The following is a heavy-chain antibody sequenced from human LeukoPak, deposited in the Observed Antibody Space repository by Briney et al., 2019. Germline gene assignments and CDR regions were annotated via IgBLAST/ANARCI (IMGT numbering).Heavy chain of an antibody. CDR1: GFTFSSYG. Sequence: GRSLRLSCAASGFTFSSYGMHWVRQAPGKGLEWVAAIWYDGSNKYYTDSVKDRFTMSRDNSKNTLYLQMNSLRAEDTAVYYCARGQYSPDYWGQGTLVTVSS. CDR2: IWYDGSNK. V-gene: IGHV3-33*01. D-gene: IGHD2-15*01. J-gene: IGHJ4*02. CDR3: ARGQYSPDY.